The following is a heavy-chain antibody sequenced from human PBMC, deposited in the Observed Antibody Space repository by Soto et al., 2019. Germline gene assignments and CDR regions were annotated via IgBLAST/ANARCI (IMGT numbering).Heavy chain of an antibody. Sequence: EVQLVESGGGLIQPGTSLRLSCAASGFTFSNFWMHWVRQAPGKGLVWVARINSDGSSTSYADSVKGRFTISRDNAKNTLYVQMNSLRAEDTAVYYCARDLRYCSGGTCYLYYYGMDVWGPETTVTVSS. J-gene: IGHJ6*02. V-gene: IGHV3-74*01. CDR3: ARDLRYCSGGTCYLYYYGMDV. CDR1: GFTFSNFW. D-gene: IGHD2-15*01. CDR2: INSDGSST.